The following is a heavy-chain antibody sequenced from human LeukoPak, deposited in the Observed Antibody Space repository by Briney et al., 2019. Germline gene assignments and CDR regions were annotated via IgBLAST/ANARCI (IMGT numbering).Heavy chain of an antibody. CDR1: GGSINSGAYY. CDR2: ITHSGST. D-gene: IGHD3-10*01. Sequence: PSETLSLTYTVCGGSINSGAYYWSWIRQPPGKGLEWIGEITHSGSTNYNPSLKSRVTISIDTSQNQFSLKLNSVTAADTAVYYCARGRGAYYYGSGSGRDFDYWGQGTLVTVSS. V-gene: IGHV4-34*01. CDR3: ARGRGAYYYGSGSGRDFDY. J-gene: IGHJ4*02.